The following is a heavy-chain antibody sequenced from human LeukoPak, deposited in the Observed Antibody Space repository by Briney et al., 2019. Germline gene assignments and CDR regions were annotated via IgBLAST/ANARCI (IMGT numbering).Heavy chain of an antibody. CDR1: GGSFSGYY. CDR3: ARVGYCSSTSCYVTDDY. J-gene: IGHJ4*02. D-gene: IGHD2-2*03. V-gene: IGHV4-34*01. CDR2: INHSGST. Sequence: SETLSLTCAVYGGSFSGYYWSWIRQPPGKGLEWIGEINHSGSTDYNPSLKSRVTISVDTSKNQFSLKLSSVTAADTAVYYCARVGYCSSTSCYVTDDYWGQGTLVTVSS.